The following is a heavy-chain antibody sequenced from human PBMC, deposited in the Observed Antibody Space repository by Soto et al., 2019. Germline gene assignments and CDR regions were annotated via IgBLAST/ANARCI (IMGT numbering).Heavy chain of an antibody. CDR2: INYSGST. CDR1: GGSISSYY. D-gene: IGHD5-18*01. CDR3: AGGGGYSYGMFDY. J-gene: IGHJ4*02. Sequence: SETLSLTCTVSGGSISSYYWTWIRQAPGKGLEWIGYINYSGSTNSNPSLKSRVTISVDTSKNQFSLKLSSVTAADAAVYYCAGGGGYSYGMFDYWGQGILVTSPQ. V-gene: IGHV4-59*01.